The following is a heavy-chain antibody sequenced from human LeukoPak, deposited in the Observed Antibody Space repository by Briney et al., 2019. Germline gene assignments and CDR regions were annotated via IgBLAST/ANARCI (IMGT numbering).Heavy chain of an antibody. D-gene: IGHD3-10*01. CDR3: AKDVYYGSGSPTRDAFDI. J-gene: IGHJ3*02. V-gene: IGHV3-21*01. CDR2: ISSSSSYI. Sequence: GGSLRLSCAASGFTFSSYSMNWVRQAPGKGLEWVSSISSSSSYIYYADSVKGRFTISRDNAKNSLYLQMNSLRAEDTAVYYCAKDVYYGSGSPTRDAFDIWGQGTMVTVSS. CDR1: GFTFSSYS.